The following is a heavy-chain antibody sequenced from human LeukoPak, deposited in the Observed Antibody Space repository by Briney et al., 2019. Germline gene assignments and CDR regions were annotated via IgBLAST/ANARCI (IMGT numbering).Heavy chain of an antibody. CDR2: IIPILGIA. D-gene: IGHD3-22*01. V-gene: IGHV1-69*04. Sequence: AASVKVSCKASGGTFSSYAISWVRQAPGRGLEWMGRIIPILGIANYAQKFQGRVTITADKSTSTAYMELSSLRSEDTAVYYCARDLGYDSSGYYSDYWGQGTLVTVSS. J-gene: IGHJ4*02. CDR1: GGTFSSYA. CDR3: ARDLGYDSSGYYSDY.